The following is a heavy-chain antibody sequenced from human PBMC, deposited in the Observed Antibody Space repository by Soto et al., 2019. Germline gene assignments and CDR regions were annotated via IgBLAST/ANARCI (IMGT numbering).Heavy chain of an antibody. CDR1: GCTFSRYG. V-gene: IGHV3-30*18. CDR3: AKDSSSWYSDY. D-gene: IGHD6-13*01. CDR2: ISYDGSNK. J-gene: IGHJ4*02. Sequence: PGGSLRLSCAASGCTFSRYGMHWVRQAPGKGLEWVAVISYDGSNKYYADSVKGRFTISRDNSKHTLYLQMNSLRAEDTAVYYCAKDSSSWYSDYWGQGTLGTVSS.